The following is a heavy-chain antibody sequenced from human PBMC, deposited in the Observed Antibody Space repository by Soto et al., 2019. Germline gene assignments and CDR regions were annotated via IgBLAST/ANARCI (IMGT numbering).Heavy chain of an antibody. Sequence: PGGSLRLSCAASGFTFSSYGMHWFRQAPGKGLEWVAVISYDGSNKYYADSVKGRFTISRDNSKNTLYLQMNSLRAEDTAVYYCAKDLEDYVWGSYLGYWGQGT. CDR1: GFTFSSYG. J-gene: IGHJ4*02. CDR2: ISYDGSNK. D-gene: IGHD3-16*02. CDR3: AKDLEDYVWGSYLGY. V-gene: IGHV3-30*18.